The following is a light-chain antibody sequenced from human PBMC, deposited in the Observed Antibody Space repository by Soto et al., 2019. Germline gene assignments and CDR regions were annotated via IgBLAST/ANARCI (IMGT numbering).Light chain of an antibody. CDR3: QQSYRSIT. CDR1: QIITNY. CDR2: EIS. V-gene: IGKV1-39*01. J-gene: IGKJ5*01. Sequence: DIQMTQSPASLAASVGDRVTITCRASQIITNYLHWYQQKPGKAPKLLIFEISSLQSGVPSRFSGSGSGTEFTLTISTLQPEDFATYYCQQSYRSITFGQGTRLEIK.